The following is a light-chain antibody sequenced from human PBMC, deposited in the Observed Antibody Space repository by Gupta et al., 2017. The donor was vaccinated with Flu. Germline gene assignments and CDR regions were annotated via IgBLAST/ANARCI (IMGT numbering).Light chain of an antibody. CDR3: QQYYSTPFT. Sequence: DFVITQSPAPPAVSLGERAPINCKSRQSVLYSSNNKNYLSWYQQKPGQPPKLRIYWASTRESGVPDRFSGSGSGTDFTLTISSLQAEDVAVYYCQQYYSTPFTFGPGTKVEIK. J-gene: IGKJ3*01. CDR2: WAS. V-gene: IGKV4-1*01. CDR1: QSVLYSSNNKNY.